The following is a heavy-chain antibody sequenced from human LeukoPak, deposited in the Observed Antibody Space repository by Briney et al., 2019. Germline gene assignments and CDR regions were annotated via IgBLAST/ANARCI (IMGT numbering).Heavy chain of an antibody. D-gene: IGHD2-21*01. CDR1: GGSISSGDYY. V-gene: IGHV4-30-4*08. J-gene: IGHJ3*02. CDR3: ARVLVVIAIRDAFDI. Sequence: SETLSLTCTVSGGSISSGDYYWSWIRQPPGKGLEWIGDIYYSGSTYYNPSLKSRVTISVDTSKNQFSLKLSSVTAADTAVYYCARVLVVIAIRDAFDIWGQGTMVTVSS. CDR2: IYYSGST.